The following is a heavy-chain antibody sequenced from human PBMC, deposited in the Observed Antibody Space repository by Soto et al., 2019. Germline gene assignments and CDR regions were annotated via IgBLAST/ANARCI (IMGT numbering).Heavy chain of an antibody. CDR3: ARDEPPRVYRAAAGINSDY. CDR1: GFTFSSYS. D-gene: IGHD6-13*01. Sequence: GGSLRLSCAASGFTFSSYSMNWVRQAPGKGLEWVSYISSISSTIYYAASVKGRFTISRDNTKNSLYLQMNSLRDEDKAVYYCARDEPPRVYRAAAGINSDYWGQGTLVTVSS. J-gene: IGHJ4*02. V-gene: IGHV3-48*02. CDR2: ISSISSTI.